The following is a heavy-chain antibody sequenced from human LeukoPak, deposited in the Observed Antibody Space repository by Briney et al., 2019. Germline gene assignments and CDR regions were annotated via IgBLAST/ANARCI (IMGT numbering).Heavy chain of an antibody. CDR1: GFPFSISW. D-gene: IGHD1-14*01. CDR2: ITTDETTT. Sequence: GGSLRLSCAASGFPFSISWMHWFRQVPGKGLMWVSRITTDETTTYADSVRGRFTISRDNAKNTVYLQMNSLRVEDTAVYYCAKDWFAITDYWGQGILVTVSS. V-gene: IGHV3-74*01. CDR3: AKDWFAITDY. J-gene: IGHJ4*02.